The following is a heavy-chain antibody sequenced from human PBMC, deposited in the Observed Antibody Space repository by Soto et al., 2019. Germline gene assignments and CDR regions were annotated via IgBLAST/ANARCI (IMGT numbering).Heavy chain of an antibody. CDR3: AKPDPPYVWGSYYY. J-gene: IGHJ4*02. D-gene: IGHD3-16*01. CDR1: GFTFSSYA. V-gene: IGHV3-23*01. CDR2: ISGSGGST. Sequence: LRLSCAASGFTFSSYAMSWVRQAPGKGLEWVSAISGSGGSTYYADSVKGRFTISRDNSKNTLYLQMNSLRAEDTAVYYCAKPDPPYVWGSYYYWGQGTLVTVSS.